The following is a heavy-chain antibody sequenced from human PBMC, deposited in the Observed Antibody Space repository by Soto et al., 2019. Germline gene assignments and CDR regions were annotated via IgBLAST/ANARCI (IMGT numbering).Heavy chain of an antibody. CDR3: AKERWEGYGMDV. Sequence: EVQLLESGGGLVQPGGSLRLSCAASGFTFSSYAMSWVRQAPGKGLEWVSTISSSGGSTYYADSVKGRFTISRDNSTNTLYLPMNSLRAEDTAVYYCAKERWEGYGMDVSGPGTTVTVSS. D-gene: IGHD1-26*01. J-gene: IGHJ6*02. CDR2: ISSSGGST. V-gene: IGHV3-23*01. CDR1: GFTFSSYA.